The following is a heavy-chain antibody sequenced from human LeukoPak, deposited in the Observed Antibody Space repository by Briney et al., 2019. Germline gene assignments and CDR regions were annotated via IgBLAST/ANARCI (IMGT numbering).Heavy chain of an antibody. J-gene: IGHJ4*02. D-gene: IGHD3-22*01. V-gene: IGHV3-48*04. CDR3: ARDMENGYYDSSGYYYGYDY. Sequence: PGGSLRLSCAVSGFTLSSYNMNWVRQAPGKGLEWVSYIRNSGNTIYYADSVKGRFTISRDNAKNSLYPQMNSLRAEDTAVYYCARDMENGYYDSSGYYYGYDYWGQGTLVTVSS. CDR2: IRNSGNTI. CDR1: GFTLSSYN.